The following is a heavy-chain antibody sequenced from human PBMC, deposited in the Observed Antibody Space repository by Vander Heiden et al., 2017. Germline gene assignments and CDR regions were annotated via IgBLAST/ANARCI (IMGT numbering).Heavy chain of an antibody. CDR2: INQEGRDR. CDR3: ARGDMLD. J-gene: IGHJ4*02. CDR1: GFTFSGYW. D-gene: IGHD2-8*01. V-gene: IGHV3-7*01. Sequence: EVQLVESGGGLVQPGGSLRLSCAASGFTFSGYWMNWVRQAPGKGLECVARINQEGRDRYYVDSVKGRFTIARDNAKKSMYMKMNSLRAEDTAVCYCARGDMLDWGQGTMVTVYS.